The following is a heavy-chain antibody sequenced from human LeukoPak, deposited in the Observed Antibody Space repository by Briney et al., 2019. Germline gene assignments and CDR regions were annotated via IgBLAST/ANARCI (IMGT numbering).Heavy chain of an antibody. CDR2: IKQDGGEK. V-gene: IGHV3-7*01. CDR3: ARALSRSTQYSDTVRHFDY. CDR1: RFTFSSYW. Sequence: QSGGSLRLSCAASRFTFSSYWMSWVRQAPGKGLEWVANIKQDGGEKYYVDSVKGRFTISRDNAKNSLYLQMNSLRAEDTAVYYCARALSRSTQYSDTVRHFDYWGQGTLVTVSS. D-gene: IGHD3-22*01. J-gene: IGHJ4*02.